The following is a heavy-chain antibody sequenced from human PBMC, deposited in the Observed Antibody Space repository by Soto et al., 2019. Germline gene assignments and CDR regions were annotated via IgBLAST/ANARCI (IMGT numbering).Heavy chain of an antibody. CDR3: AGGYSSSWYLFDY. V-gene: IGHV3-11*06. CDR2: ISSSSSYT. J-gene: IGHJ4*02. Sequence: GSLRLSCAASGFTFSDYYVSWIRQAPGKGLEWVSYISSSSSYTNYADSVKGRFTISRDNAKNSLYLQMNSLRAEDTAVYYCAGGYSSSWYLFDYWSQGTLVTVSS. CDR1: GFTFSDYY. D-gene: IGHD6-13*01.